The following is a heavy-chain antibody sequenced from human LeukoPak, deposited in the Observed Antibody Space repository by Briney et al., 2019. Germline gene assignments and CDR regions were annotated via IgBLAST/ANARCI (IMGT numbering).Heavy chain of an antibody. J-gene: IGHJ3*02. Sequence: PGGSLRLSCAASGFTFSSYGMHWVRQAPGKGLEWVAVISYDGSNKYYADSVKGRFTISRDNSKNTLYLQMNSLRAEDTAVYYCACDLRPSYGDPRGGAFDIWGQGTMVTVSP. V-gene: IGHV3-30*03. CDR2: ISYDGSNK. CDR3: ACDLRPSYGDPRGGAFDI. D-gene: IGHD4-17*01. CDR1: GFTFSSYG.